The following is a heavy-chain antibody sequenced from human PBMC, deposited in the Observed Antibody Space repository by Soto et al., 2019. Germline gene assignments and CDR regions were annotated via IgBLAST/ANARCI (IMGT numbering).Heavy chain of an antibody. J-gene: IGHJ4*02. Sequence: GASVKVSCKASGYTFTSYGISWVRQAPGQGLEWMGWISAYNGNTNYAQKLQGRVTMTTDTSTSTAYMELRSLRSDDTAVYYCARDPPLSPTMMVPRYYFDYWGQGTLVTVSS. D-gene: IGHD3-22*01. CDR2: ISAYNGNT. CDR1: GYTFTSYG. CDR3: ARDPPLSPTMMVPRYYFDY. V-gene: IGHV1-18*01.